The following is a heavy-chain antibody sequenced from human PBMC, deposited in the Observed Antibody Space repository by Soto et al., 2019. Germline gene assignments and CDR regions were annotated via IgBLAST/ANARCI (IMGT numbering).Heavy chain of an antibody. CDR1: GFTFSSYW. CDR2: IKQDGSEK. V-gene: IGHV3-7*04. CDR3: ARGDYYDTSGPFSDAFDI. J-gene: IGHJ3*02. D-gene: IGHD3-22*01. Sequence: SLRLSCAASGFTFSSYWMSWVRQAPEKGLEWVANIKQDGSEKWYVDSVKGRFTISRDNAKNSLYLQMNSLRAEDTAVYYCARGDYYDTSGPFSDAFDIWGQGTMVTVSS.